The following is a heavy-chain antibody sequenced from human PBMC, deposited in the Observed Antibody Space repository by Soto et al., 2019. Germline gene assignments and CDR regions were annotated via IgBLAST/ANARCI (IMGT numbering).Heavy chain of an antibody. D-gene: IGHD2-8*01. CDR3: ARDQGYCTNGVCYTYAFDI. V-gene: IGHV1-2*04. CDR1: GYTFTGYY. CDR2: INPNSGGT. J-gene: IGHJ3*02. Sequence: ASVKVSCKASGYTFTGYYMHWVRQAPGQGLEWMGWINPNSGGTNYAQKIQGWVTMTRDTSISTAYMELSRLRSDDTAVYYCARDQGYCTNGVCYTYAFDIWGKGTMVTVSS.